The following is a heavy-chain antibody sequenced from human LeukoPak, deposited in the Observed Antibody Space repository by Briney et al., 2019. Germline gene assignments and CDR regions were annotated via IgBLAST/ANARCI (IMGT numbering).Heavy chain of an antibody. D-gene: IGHD4-17*01. CDR3: ARDRTTVTTKY. CDR1: GFTFSDYY. V-gene: IGHV3-11*01. J-gene: IGHJ4*02. CDR2: IGSSGSTI. Sequence: GGSLRLSCAASGFTFSDYYMSWIRQAPGKGLEWVSYIGSSGSTIYYADSVKGRFTISRDNAKNSLYLQMNSLRAEDTAVYYCARDRTTVTTKYWGQGTLVTVSS.